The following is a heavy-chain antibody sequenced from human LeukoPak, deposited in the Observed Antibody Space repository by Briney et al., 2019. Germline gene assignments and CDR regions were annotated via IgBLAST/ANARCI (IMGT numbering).Heavy chain of an antibody. CDR1: GGSISSYY. V-gene: IGHV4-59*01. D-gene: IGHD3-10*01. CDR3: ARDLTRFGELTLGYGMDV. CDR2: IYYSGST. Sequence: SETLSLTCTVSGGSISSYYWSWIRQPPGKGLEWIGYIYYSGSTNYNPSLKSRVTISVDTSKNQFSLKLGSVTAADTAVYYCARDLTRFGELTLGYGMDVWGQGTTVTVSS. J-gene: IGHJ6*02.